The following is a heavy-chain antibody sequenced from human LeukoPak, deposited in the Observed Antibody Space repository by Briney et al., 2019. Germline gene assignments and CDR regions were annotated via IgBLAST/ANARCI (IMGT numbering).Heavy chain of an antibody. CDR1: GGSISSYY. CDR2: IYTSGST. V-gene: IGHV4-4*07. J-gene: IGHJ4*02. CDR3: ARDPLYSSGWTFDY. Sequence: PSETLSLTCTVSGGSISSYYWSWIRQPAGKGLEWVGRIYTSGSTNYDPSLKSRVTMSVDTSKNQFPLKLSSVTAADTAVYYCARDPLYSSGWTFDYWGQGTLVTVSS. D-gene: IGHD6-19*01.